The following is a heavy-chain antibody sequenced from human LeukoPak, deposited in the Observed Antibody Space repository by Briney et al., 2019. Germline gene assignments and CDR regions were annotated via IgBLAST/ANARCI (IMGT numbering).Heavy chain of an antibody. CDR3: AKGLHSSSRNDAFDI. CDR2: IRFDSTNY. D-gene: IGHD6-13*01. CDR1: GFTFKYYG. Sequence: GGSLRLSCEASGFTFKYYGMHWVRQAPGKGLEWVAFIRFDSTNYYYADSVKGRFTISRDNSQNTLYLQMNSLRVEDTAMYYCAKGLHSSSRNDAFDIWGQGTVVTVSS. J-gene: IGHJ3*02. V-gene: IGHV3-30*02.